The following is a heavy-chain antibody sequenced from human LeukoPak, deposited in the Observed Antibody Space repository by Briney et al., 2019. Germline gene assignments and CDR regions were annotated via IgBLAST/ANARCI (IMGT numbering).Heavy chain of an antibody. V-gene: IGHV1-18*01. CDR2: ISAYNGNT. CDR3: ARDLAGYCSSTSCHDRDY. CDR1: GYTFTSYG. J-gene: IGHJ4*02. D-gene: IGHD2-2*01. Sequence: GASVKVSCKASGYTFTSYGITWVRQAPGQGLEWMGCISAYNGNTNYAQKLQGRVTMTTDRSTSTAYMELRSLRSDDTAVYYCARDLAGYCSSTSCHDRDYWGQGTLVTVSS.